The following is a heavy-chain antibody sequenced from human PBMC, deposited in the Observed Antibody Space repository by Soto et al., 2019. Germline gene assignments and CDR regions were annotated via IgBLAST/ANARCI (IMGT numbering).Heavy chain of an antibody. Sequence: QVQLVQSGAEVKKPGSSVKVSCKASRGTFSSYAISWVRQAPGQGLEWMGGIIPIFGTANYAQKFQGRVTITADESTSTAYMELSSLRSEDTAVYYCARGFFGQLWPLYYFDYWGQGTLVTVSS. CDR3: ARGFFGQLWPLYYFDY. V-gene: IGHV1-69*12. D-gene: IGHD5-18*01. CDR1: RGTFSSYA. J-gene: IGHJ4*02. CDR2: IIPIFGTA.